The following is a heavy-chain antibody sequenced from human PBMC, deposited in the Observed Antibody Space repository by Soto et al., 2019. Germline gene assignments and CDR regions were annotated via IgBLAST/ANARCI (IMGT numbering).Heavy chain of an antibody. V-gene: IGHV1-46*01. D-gene: IGHD2-15*01. CDR2: INPSGGST. CDR1: GYTFTSYY. CDR3: AREIGYCSGGSCYSGY. J-gene: IGHJ4*02. Sequence: ASVKVSCKASGYTFTSYYMHWVRQAPGQGLEWMGIINPSGGSTSYAQKFQGRVTMTRDTSTSTVYMELSSLRSEDTAVHYCAREIGYCSGGSCYSGYWGQGTLVTVSS.